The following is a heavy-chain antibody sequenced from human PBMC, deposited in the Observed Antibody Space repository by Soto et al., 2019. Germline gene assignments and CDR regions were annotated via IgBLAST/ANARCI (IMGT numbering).Heavy chain of an antibody. J-gene: IGHJ6*02. D-gene: IGHD6-19*01. CDR2: IYPGDSDT. CDR1: GYSFSTYW. Sequence: GESLKISCTGSGYSFSTYWIAWVRQMPGKGLEWMGIIYPGDSDTRYSPSFQGQVTISADTSISTAYLQWSSLKASDTAMYYCARHRGGSSGWPSAYYYGMDVWGQGTTVTVSS. V-gene: IGHV5-51*01. CDR3: ARHRGGSSGWPSAYYYGMDV.